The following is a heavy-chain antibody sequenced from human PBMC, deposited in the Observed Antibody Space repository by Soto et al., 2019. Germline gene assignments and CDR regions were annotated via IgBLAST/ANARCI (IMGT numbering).Heavy chain of an antibody. D-gene: IGHD3-16*02. CDR3: AGRSRGFGGVIVTLS. Sequence: SETLSLTCTVSGGSISSSSYYWGWIRQPPGKGLEWIGSIYYSGSTYYNPSLKSRVTISVDTSKNQFSLKLSSVTAADTAVYYCAGRSRGFGGVIVTLSWGQGTLVTVSS. V-gene: IGHV4-39*01. J-gene: IGHJ4*02. CDR2: IYYSGST. CDR1: GGSISSSSYY.